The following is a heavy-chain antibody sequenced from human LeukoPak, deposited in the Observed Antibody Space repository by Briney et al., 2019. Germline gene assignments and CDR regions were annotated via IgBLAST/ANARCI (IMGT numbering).Heavy chain of an antibody. J-gene: IGHJ4*02. CDR3: ARVRPGVAATFYDY. Sequence: SETLPLTCTVSGGSVSSGSYYWSWIRQPPGKGLEWIGYIYYSGSTNYNPSLKSRVTISVDTSKNQFSLKLSSVTAADTAVYYCARVRPGVAATFYDYWGQGTLVTVSS. V-gene: IGHV4-61*01. CDR2: IYYSGST. CDR1: GGSVSSGSYY. D-gene: IGHD2-15*01.